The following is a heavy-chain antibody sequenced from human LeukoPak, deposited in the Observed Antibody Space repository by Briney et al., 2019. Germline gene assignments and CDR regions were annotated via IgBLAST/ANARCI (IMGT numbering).Heavy chain of an antibody. CDR2: IYHSGST. J-gene: IGHJ3*02. CDR3: VRGHLVGGWFKYDAFDI. D-gene: IGHD6-19*01. CDR1: GGSISSYH. V-gene: IGHV4-59*01. Sequence: KPSETLSLTCTVSGGSISSYHWSWIRQPPGKGLEWIGYIYHSGSTNYNPSLKSRVTISIDTSRKHFSLKLSSVTAADTAVYYCVRGHLVGGWFKYDAFDIWGQGTMVTVSS.